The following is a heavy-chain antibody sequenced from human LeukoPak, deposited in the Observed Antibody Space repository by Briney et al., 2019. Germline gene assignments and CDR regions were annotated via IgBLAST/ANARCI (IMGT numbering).Heavy chain of an antibody. V-gene: IGHV3-33*01. CDR3: ARDLWDIVVVPAAMGYYFDY. J-gene: IGHJ4*02. CDR2: IWYDGSNK. Sequence: GGSLRLSCAASGFTFSSYGMHWVRQAPGKGLEWVAVIWYDGSNKYYADSVKGRFTISRDNTKNTLYLQMNSLSAEDTAVYYCARDLWDIVVVPAAMGYYFDYWGQGTLVTVSS. D-gene: IGHD2-2*01. CDR1: GFTFSSYG.